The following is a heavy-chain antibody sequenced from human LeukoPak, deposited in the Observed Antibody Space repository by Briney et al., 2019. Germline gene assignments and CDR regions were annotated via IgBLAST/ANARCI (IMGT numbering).Heavy chain of an antibody. D-gene: IGHD1-26*01. CDR3: AGYSGTYEYYLDV. CDR1: GFIVSRNY. J-gene: IGHJ6*03. V-gene: IGHV3-66*01. CDR2: IYTGGNI. Sequence: PGGSLRLSCAGSGFIVSRNYMSWVRQAPGKGLEWVSVIYTGGNIYYADSVKGRFTISRDNSKNTLYLQMNSLRAEDTAVYYCAGYSGTYEYYLDVWGKGTTVTISS.